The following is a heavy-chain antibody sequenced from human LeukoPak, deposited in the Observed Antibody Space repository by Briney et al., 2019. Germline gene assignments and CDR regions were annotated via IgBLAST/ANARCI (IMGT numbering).Heavy chain of an antibody. J-gene: IGHJ5*02. CDR1: GYTFTSYD. V-gene: IGHV1-8*03. D-gene: IGHD3-9*01. Sequence: ASVKVSCKASGYTFTSYDINWVRQATGQGLEWMGWRNPNNGNTGYAQKLQGRVTITRNTSISTAYMEPSSLRSEDTAVYYCARSHYDILTGWVDNWFDPWGQGTLVTVSS. CDR2: RNPNNGNT. CDR3: ARSHYDILTGWVDNWFDP.